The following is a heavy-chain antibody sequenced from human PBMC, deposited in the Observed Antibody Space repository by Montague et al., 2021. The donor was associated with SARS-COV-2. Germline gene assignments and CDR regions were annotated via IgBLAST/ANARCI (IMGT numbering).Heavy chain of an antibody. V-gene: IGHV3-30-3*02. D-gene: IGHD3-10*01. CDR2: ISSDGDHK. Sequence: SLRLSCAGSGFIFSNYAMHWVRQAPGKGPEWLAVISSDGDHKYYADSVQGRLTISRDNSKKALYLQVNSLRPEDTAVYFCAKDQGQLWFNELSGNWLDPWGQGTLSPSPQ. CDR3: AKDQGQLWFNELSGNWLDP. CDR1: GFIFSNYA. J-gene: IGHJ5*02.